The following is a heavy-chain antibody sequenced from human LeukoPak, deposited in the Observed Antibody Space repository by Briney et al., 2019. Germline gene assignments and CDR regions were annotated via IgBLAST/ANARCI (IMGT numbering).Heavy chain of an antibody. D-gene: IGHD3-22*01. V-gene: IGHV4-34*01. Sequence: SETLSLTCAVYGGSFSGYYWSWIRQPPGKGLEWIGNIYYSGSTYYNPSLKSRVTISVDTSKNQFSLWLSSVTAADTAVYYCARLETYDSTLDYWGQGTLVTVSS. J-gene: IGHJ4*02. CDR3: ARLETYDSTLDY. CDR2: IYYSGST. CDR1: GGSFSGYY.